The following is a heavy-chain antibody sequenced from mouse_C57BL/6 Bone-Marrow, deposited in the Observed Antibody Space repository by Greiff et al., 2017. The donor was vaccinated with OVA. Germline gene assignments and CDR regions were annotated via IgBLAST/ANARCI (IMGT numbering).Heavy chain of an antibody. CDR1: GYTFTDYY. D-gene: IGHD1-1*01. Sequence: VQLQQSGPELVKPGASVKISCKASGYTFTDYYMNWVKQSHGKSLEWIGDINPNNGGTSYNQKFKGKATLTVDKSSSTAYMELRSLTSEDSAVYYCARNGSSSYYAMDYWGQGTSVTVSS. J-gene: IGHJ4*01. CDR2: INPNNGGT. V-gene: IGHV1-26*01. CDR3: ARNGSSSYYAMDY.